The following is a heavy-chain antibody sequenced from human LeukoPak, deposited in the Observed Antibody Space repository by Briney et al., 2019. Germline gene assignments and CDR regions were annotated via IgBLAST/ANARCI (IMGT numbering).Heavy chain of an antibody. J-gene: IGHJ4*02. Sequence: PSETLSLTCIVSGGSISSSSYYWGWIRQPPGKGLEWIGSIYYSGSTYYNPSLKSRVTISVDTSKNQFSLKLSSVTAADTAVYYCARDQIVVPAAFDYWGQGTLVTVSS. CDR3: ARDQIVVPAAFDY. V-gene: IGHV4-39*02. CDR2: IYYSGST. D-gene: IGHD2-2*01. CDR1: GGSISSSSYY.